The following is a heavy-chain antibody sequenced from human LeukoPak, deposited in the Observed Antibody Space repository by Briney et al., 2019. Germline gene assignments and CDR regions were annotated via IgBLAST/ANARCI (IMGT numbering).Heavy chain of an antibody. CDR1: GGTFGSYA. D-gene: IGHD5-18*01. CDR3: ARDLDTASPPFDP. J-gene: IGHJ5*02. Sequence: SVKVSCKASGGTFGSYAISWVRQAPGQGLEWMGGIIPIFGTANYAQKFQGRVTITADESTSTAYMELSSLRSEDTAVYYCARDLDTASPPFDPWGQGTLVTVSS. CDR2: IIPIFGTA. V-gene: IGHV1-69*13.